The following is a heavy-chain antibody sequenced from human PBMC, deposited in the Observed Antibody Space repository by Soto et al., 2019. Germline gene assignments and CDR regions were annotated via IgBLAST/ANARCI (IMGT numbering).Heavy chain of an antibody. CDR3: AKGGITLVRGSFDY. CDR2: IYSGGST. Sequence: GGSLRLSCAASGFTVSSNYMSWVRQAPGKGLEWVSVIYSGGSTYYADSVKGRFTISRDNSKNTLYLQMNSLRAEDTAVYYCAKGGITLVRGSFDYWGQGALVTVSS. J-gene: IGHJ4*02. D-gene: IGHD3-10*01. CDR1: GFTVSSNY. V-gene: IGHV3-66*01.